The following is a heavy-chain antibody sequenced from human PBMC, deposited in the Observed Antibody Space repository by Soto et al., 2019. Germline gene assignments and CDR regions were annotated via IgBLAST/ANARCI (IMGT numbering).Heavy chain of an antibody. D-gene: IGHD5-12*01. J-gene: IGHJ4*02. CDR3: AKRSGGYSEFDY. CDR2: ISGSGDTT. CDR1: GFNFNKYA. V-gene: IGHV3-23*01. Sequence: GGSLRLSCVASGFNFNKYAMPWVRQAPGKGLEWVSVISGSGDTTFYAASVKGRFTISRDNSKNMVYLELNSLRAEDTAVYYCAKRSGGYSEFDYWGQGTLVTVSS.